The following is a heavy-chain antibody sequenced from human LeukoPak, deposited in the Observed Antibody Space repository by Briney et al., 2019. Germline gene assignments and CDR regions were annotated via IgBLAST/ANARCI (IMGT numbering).Heavy chain of an antibody. J-gene: IGHJ4*02. CDR3: ARFDGYSSSWSFDY. CDR2: IKQDGSEK. D-gene: IGHD6-13*01. CDR1: GFTFSSYG. Sequence: PGGSLRLSCAASGFTFSSYGMSWVRQAPGKGLEWVANIKQDGSEKYYEDSVKGRITISRDNAKNSLYLQMNSLRAEDTAVYYCARFDGYSSSWSFDYWGQGTLVTVSS. V-gene: IGHV3-7*01.